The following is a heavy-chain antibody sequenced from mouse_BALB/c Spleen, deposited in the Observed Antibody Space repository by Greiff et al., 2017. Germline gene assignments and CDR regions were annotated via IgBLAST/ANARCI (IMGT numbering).Heavy chain of an antibody. CDR1: GYTFTSYW. J-gene: IGHJ2*01. Sequence: QVQLQQPGAELVKPGASVKMSCKASGYTFTSYWMHWVKQRPGQGLEWIGVIDPSDSYTSYNQKFKGKATLTVDTSSSTAYMQLSSLTSEDSAVYYCTRGDYDASGFDYWGQGTTLTVSS. CDR3: TRGDYDASGFDY. D-gene: IGHD2-4*01. V-gene: IGHV1S127*01. CDR2: IDPSDSYT.